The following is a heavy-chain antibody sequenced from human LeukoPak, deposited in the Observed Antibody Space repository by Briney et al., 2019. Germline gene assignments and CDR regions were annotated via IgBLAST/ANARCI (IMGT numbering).Heavy chain of an antibody. CDR2: INPNSGGT. CDR1: GYTFTGYY. Sequence: GASVKVSCKASGYTFTGYYMHWVRQAPGQGLEWMGWINPNSGGTNYAQKFQGRVTMTRDASISTAYMELRSQRSDDTAVYYCARAPKSGSYLDYWGQGTLVTVSS. D-gene: IGHD3-10*01. J-gene: IGHJ4*02. CDR3: ARAPKSGSYLDY. V-gene: IGHV1-2*02.